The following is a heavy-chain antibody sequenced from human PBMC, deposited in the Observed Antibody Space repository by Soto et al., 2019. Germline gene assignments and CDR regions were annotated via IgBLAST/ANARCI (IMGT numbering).Heavy chain of an antibody. CDR2: IWYDGSNK. J-gene: IGHJ4*02. D-gene: IGHD4-17*01. CDR1: GFTFSYYG. CDR3: ARESNDYGDTLDY. V-gene: IGHV3-33*01. Sequence: GGSLRLSCAASGFTFSYYGMHWVRQAPGKGLEWVAVIWYDGSNKNYADSVKGRFTISRDNSKNTLYLQMNSLRAEDTAVYYCARESNDYGDTLDYWGQGTLVTVSS.